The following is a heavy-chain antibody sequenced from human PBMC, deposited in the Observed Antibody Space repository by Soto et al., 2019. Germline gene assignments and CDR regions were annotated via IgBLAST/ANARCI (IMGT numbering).Heavy chain of an antibody. D-gene: IGHD2-15*01. CDR1: GFTFSNYG. Sequence: EVVLLESGGGLVQPGGSLRLSCAASGFTFSNYGMIWARQAPGKGPEWVSAISGGGGSKYYADSVKGRFTISRDNYVNSLYLEMNSRRAEDTAVYYCAKEVVPDYLGQGTLVTGSS. V-gene: IGHV3-23*01. CDR2: ISGGGGSK. CDR3: AKEVVPDY. J-gene: IGHJ4*02.